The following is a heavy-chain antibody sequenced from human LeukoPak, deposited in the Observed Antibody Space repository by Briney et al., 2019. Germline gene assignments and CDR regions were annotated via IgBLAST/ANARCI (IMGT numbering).Heavy chain of an antibody. J-gene: IGHJ4*02. D-gene: IGHD1-1*01. CDR1: GFTFSTYA. CDR2: ISGSGGST. Sequence: GGSLRLSCAASGFTFSTYAMGWVRQAPGKGLEWVSGISGSGGSTYYAGSVKGRFTISRDNSKNTLYLQMNSLRAEDTAVYYCAKGKLDPFDYWGQGTLVTVSS. CDR3: AKGKLDPFDY. V-gene: IGHV3-23*01.